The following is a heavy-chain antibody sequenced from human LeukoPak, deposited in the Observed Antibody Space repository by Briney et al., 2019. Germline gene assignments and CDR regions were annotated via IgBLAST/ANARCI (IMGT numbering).Heavy chain of an antibody. J-gene: IGHJ5*02. Sequence: GGSLRLSCAASGFILSQYSMNWVRQAPGKGLEWVSHIRSSSETFYADSVKGRFTISRDNARNSLYLQMNNLRGEDTAIYYCARADHYYDSSGFEIDPWGQGTLVTVSS. CDR1: GFILSQYS. V-gene: IGHV3-48*01. D-gene: IGHD3-22*01. CDR3: ARADHYYDSSGFEIDP. CDR2: IRSSSET.